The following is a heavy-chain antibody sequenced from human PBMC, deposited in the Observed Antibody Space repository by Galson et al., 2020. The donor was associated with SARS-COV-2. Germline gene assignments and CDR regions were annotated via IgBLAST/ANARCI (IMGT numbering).Heavy chain of an antibody. CDR3: ASCHCSGGSGYFYYGMDV. Sequence: TGGSLRLSCAASGFTFSSYAMHWVRQAPGKGLEWVAVISYDGSNKYYADSVKGRFTISRDNSKNTLYLQMNSLRAEDTAVYYCASCHCSGGSGYFYYGMDVWGQGTTVTVSS. V-gene: IGHV3-30-3*01. CDR1: GFTFSSYA. CDR2: ISYDGSNK. D-gene: IGHD2-15*01. J-gene: IGHJ6*02.